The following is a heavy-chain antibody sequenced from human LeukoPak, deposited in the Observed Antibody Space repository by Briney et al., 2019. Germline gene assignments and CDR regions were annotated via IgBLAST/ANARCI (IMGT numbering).Heavy chain of an antibody. V-gene: IGHV2-70*04. CDR3: ARTYGDSNFDY. D-gene: IGHD4-17*01. CDR2: IDWDDDK. CDR1: GFSLSTSGIR. J-gene: IGHJ4*02. Sequence: SGPALVKPTQTLTLTCTFSGFSLSTSGIRVSWIRQPPAKALEWLARIDWDDDKFYSTSLKTRLTISKDTTKNQVVLTMTNMDPVDTATYYCARTYGDSNFDYWGQGTLVTVSS.